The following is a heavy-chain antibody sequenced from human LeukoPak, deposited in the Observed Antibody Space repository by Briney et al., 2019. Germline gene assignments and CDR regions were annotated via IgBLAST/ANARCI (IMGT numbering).Heavy chain of an antibody. V-gene: IGHV4-39*01. J-gene: IGHJ4*02. CDR3: ARQPVTTAALYYFDS. D-gene: IGHD1-1*01. Sequence: SETLSLTCTVSGGSISSSGYYWGWIRQPPGKGLEWIGSIYYTGSTYYNPSLQSRLTVSVDTSTNQFSLKLNSLTAADTAVYYCARQPVTTAALYYFDSWGQGTLVTVSS. CDR2: IYYTGST. CDR1: GGSISSSGYY.